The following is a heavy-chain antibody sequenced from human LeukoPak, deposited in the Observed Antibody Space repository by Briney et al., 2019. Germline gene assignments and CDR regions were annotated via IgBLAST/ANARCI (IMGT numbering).Heavy chain of an antibody. CDR3: ARDIGGSLDY. V-gene: IGHV3-7*01. Sequence: GGSLRLSCAASGFTFSTYWMAWVRQAPGKGLEWVANIKGDESAKHQADSVKGRFTISRDNAQNSVYLQMSSLRGEDTAVYYCARDIGGSLDYWGQGTLVTVSS. CDR1: GFTFSTYW. D-gene: IGHD1-26*01. J-gene: IGHJ4*02. CDR2: IKGDESAK.